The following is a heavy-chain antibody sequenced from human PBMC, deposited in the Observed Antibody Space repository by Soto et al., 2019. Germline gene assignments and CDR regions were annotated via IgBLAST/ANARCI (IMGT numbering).Heavy chain of an antibody. V-gene: IGHV4-39*01. CDR1: GGSISSSSYY. CDR2: IYYSGST. D-gene: IGHD6-19*01. J-gene: IGHJ6*03. Sequence: PSETLSLTCTVSGGSISSSSYYWGWIRQPPGKGLEWIGSIYYSGSTYYNPSLKSRVTISVDTSKNQFSLKLSSVTAADTAVYYCARQIAVAGKGPPYYYYHMDVWGKGTTVTVSS. CDR3: ARQIAVAGKGPPYYYYHMDV.